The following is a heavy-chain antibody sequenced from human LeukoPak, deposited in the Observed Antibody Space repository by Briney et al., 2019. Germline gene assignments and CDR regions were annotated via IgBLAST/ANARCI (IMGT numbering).Heavy chain of an antibody. J-gene: IGHJ4*02. V-gene: IGHV3-7*01. CDR1: GFTVSSTY. D-gene: IGHD3-22*01. CDR3: ARDRGWRSGGYYLYYFDF. Sequence: GGSLRLSCAASGFTVSSTYMNWVRQAPGEGLEWVASIKGDGSEKYYVDSVKGRFTISGDNAKNSLLLQMNSLRAEDTAVYFCARDRGWRSGGYYLYYFDFWGQGTLVTVSS. CDR2: IKGDGSEK.